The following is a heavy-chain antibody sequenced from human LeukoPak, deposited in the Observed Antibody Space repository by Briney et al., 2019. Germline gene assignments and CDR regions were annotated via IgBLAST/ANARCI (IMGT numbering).Heavy chain of an antibody. D-gene: IGHD3-10*01. CDR2: IYYSGST. CDR1: GGSISSYY. CDR3: ARISDWFDP. Sequence: SETLSLTCSVSGGSISSYYWSWIRRPPGKGLEWIGYIYYSGSTNYNPSLKSRVTISIDPSKIQFSLKLSSVTAADTALYYCARISDWFDPWGQGTLVTVSS. V-gene: IGHV4-59*01. J-gene: IGHJ5*02.